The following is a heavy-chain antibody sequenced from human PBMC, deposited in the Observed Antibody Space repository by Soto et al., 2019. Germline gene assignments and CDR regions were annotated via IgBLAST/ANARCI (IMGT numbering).Heavy chain of an antibody. CDR2: IHPGDSDA. D-gene: IGHD5-12*01. V-gene: IGHV5-51*01. CDR1: RYNFATCW. Sequence: XESLTIPLKASRYNFATCWFGLVRQLRRQGLEYMGIIHPGDSDARYSPSFQGQVTCSADKSISTPYLQWRSLATSDTAIYYCARHGFCCDYASNYFDPWGRGTLVTVSS. J-gene: IGHJ5*02. CDR3: ARHGFCCDYASNYFDP.